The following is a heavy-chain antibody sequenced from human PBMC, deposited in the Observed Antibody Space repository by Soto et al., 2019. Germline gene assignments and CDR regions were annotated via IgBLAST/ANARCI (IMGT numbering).Heavy chain of an antibody. D-gene: IGHD1-26*01. V-gene: IGHV4-59*08. CDR1: GGSINSYY. Sequence: QVQLQESGPGLVKPSETLSLTCTVSGGSINSYYWSWIRQPPGKGMEWIGYISYGGSTNYNPSLKSRVAISVDTSKNQFSLRLSSVTAADTAVYYWARHNIEGGYRYFDNWGQGTLVTVSS. CDR2: ISYGGST. CDR3: ARHNIEGGYRYFDN. J-gene: IGHJ4*02.